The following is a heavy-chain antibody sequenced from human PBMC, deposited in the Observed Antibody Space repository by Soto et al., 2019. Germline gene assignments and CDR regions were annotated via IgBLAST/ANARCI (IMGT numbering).Heavy chain of an antibody. CDR2: IYYSGST. V-gene: IGHV4-61*01. D-gene: IGHD3-9*01. J-gene: IGHJ4*02. CDR1: GGSVSSGSYY. Sequence: SETLSLTCTVSGGSVSSGSYYWSWIRQPPGKGLEWIGYIYYSGSTNYNPSLKSRVTISVDTSKNQFSLKLSSVTAADTAVYYCARGFRLRYFDWLFDYWGQGTLVTVPQ. CDR3: ARGFRLRYFDWLFDY.